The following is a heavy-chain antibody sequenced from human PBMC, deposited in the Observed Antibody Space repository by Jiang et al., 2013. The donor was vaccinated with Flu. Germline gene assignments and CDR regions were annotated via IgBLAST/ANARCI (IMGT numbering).Heavy chain of an antibody. D-gene: IGHD3-16*01. Sequence: VQLVESGGGLVQPGRSLRLSCAASGFTFDDYAMHWVRQAPGKGLEWVSGISWNSDKIDYADSVKGRFTISRDNAKNSLYLQMDSLRAEETAFYYCSKRKYDYIWGTAPTAFDYWGQGTLVTVSS. J-gene: IGHJ4*02. V-gene: IGHV3-9*01. CDR1: GFTFDDYA. CDR3: SKRKYDYIWGTAPTAFDY. CDR2: ISWNSDKI.